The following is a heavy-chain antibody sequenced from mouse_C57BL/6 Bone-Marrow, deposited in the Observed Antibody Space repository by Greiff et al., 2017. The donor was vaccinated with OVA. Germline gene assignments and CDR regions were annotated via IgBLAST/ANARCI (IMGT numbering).Heavy chain of an antibody. J-gene: IGHJ4*01. CDR2: ISSGGSYT. CDR1: GFTFSSYG. V-gene: IGHV5-6*02. CDR3: ARKYLYYDYDGYAMDY. Sequence: DVMLVESGGDLVKPGGSLKLSCAASGFTFSSYGMSWVRQTPDKRLEWVATISSGGSYTYYPDSVKGRFTISRDNAKNTLYLQMSILKSEDTAMYYCARKYLYYDYDGYAMDYWGQGTSVTVSS. D-gene: IGHD2-4*01.